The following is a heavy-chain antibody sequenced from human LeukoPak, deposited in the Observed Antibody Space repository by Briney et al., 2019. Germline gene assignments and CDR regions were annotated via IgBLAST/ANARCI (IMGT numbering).Heavy chain of an antibody. Sequence: PSETLSLTCTVSGGSISSNSHYWAWIRQPPGKGLEWIGSIHYSGSTFYSPSLKSRVTISVDTSKNQFSLILTSVTASDTAVYYCARHGYSGYSYYFDYWGQGTLVTVSS. CDR3: ARHGYSGYSYYFDY. CDR2: IHYSGST. J-gene: IGHJ4*02. CDR1: GGSISSNSHY. D-gene: IGHD5-12*01. V-gene: IGHV4-39*01.